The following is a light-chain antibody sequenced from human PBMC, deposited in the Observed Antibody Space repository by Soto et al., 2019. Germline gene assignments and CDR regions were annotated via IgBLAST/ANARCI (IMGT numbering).Light chain of an antibody. CDR3: QHYYSRPWT. V-gene: IGKV4-1*01. CDR1: QSVLYSSNNKNY. CDR2: WAS. Sequence: DIVMTQSPDSLAVSLGERATINCKSSQSVLYSSNNKNYLAWYQQKPGQPPKLLIYWASTRESGVPDRFSGSGFGTDFTLTISSLQAEDVAVYYCQHYYSRPWTFGQGTKVEIK. J-gene: IGKJ1*01.